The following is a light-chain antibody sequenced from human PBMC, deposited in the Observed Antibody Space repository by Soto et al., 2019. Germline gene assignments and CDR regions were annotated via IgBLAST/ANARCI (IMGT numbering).Light chain of an antibody. Sequence: EIVMTQSPATLSVSPGERATLSCRASQSIGSNLAWYQHKPGQAPRLLIYGASTRATGIPVRFSGSGSGTEFTLTISSLQSEDFAVYYCQQFHNWPPITFGQGTRLEIK. J-gene: IGKJ5*01. CDR3: QQFHNWPPIT. CDR2: GAS. CDR1: QSIGSN. V-gene: IGKV3-15*01.